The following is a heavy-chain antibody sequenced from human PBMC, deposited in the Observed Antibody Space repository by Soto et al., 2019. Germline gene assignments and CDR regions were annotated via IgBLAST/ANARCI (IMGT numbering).Heavy chain of an antibody. J-gene: IGHJ5*02. D-gene: IGHD5-12*01. Sequence: QVQLVQSGAEVKKPGSSVKVSCKASGGTFSSYTISWVRQAPGQGLEWMGRIIPILGIANYAQKFQGRVTITADKSTSTAYMELSSLRSEDTAVYYCARESAEFSGYDFNWFDPWGQGTLVTVSS. V-gene: IGHV1-69*08. CDR2: IIPILGIA. CDR3: ARESAEFSGYDFNWFDP. CDR1: GGTFSSYT.